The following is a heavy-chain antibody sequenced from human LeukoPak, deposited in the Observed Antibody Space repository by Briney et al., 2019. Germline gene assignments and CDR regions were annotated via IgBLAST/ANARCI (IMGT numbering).Heavy chain of an antibody. CDR3: ARGGPGSGYHYYLDY. V-gene: IGHV4-59*01. Sequence: PSETLSLTCTVSGGSIRSYYWSWIRQPPGKGLEWIGYIYYSGSTNYNPSLKSRVSISVDTSKNQFSLKLSSVTAADTAVYYCARGGPGSGYHYYLDYWGQGIRVTVSS. CDR1: GGSIRSYY. CDR2: IYYSGST. J-gene: IGHJ4*02. D-gene: IGHD3-22*01.